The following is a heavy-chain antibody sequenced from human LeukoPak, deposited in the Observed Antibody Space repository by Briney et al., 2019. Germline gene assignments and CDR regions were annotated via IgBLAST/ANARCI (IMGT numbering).Heavy chain of an antibody. V-gene: IGHV3-20*04. J-gene: IGHJ3*02. Sequence: GGSLRLSCAASGFTFDDYGMSWVRQAPGKGLEWVSGINWNGGSTGYADSVKGRFTISRDNAKNSLYLQMNSLRAEDTALYCCARYRGYSYGRDAFDTWGQGTMVTVS. D-gene: IGHD5-18*01. CDR3: ARYRGYSYGRDAFDT. CDR2: INWNGGST. CDR1: GFTFDDYG.